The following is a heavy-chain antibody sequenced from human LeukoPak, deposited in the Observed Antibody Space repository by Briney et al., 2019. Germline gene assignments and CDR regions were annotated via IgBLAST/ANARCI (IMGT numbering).Heavy chain of an antibody. CDR1: GDSISSSS. J-gene: IGHJ3*02. D-gene: IGHD2-21*02. CDR3: ARGSLAYCGGDCLNGFDI. V-gene: IGHV3-21*06. CDR2: ITSSSGYI. Sequence: PSETLSLTCTVSGDSISSSSYYWGWIRQPPGKGLEWVSSITSSSGYISYADSLKGRFTISRDNAKNSLYLQMNSLRAEDTAVYHCARGSLAYCGGDCLNGFDIWGQGTMVTVSS.